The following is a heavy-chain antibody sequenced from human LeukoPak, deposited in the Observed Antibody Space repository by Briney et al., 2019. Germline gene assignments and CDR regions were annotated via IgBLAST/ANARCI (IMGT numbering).Heavy chain of an antibody. J-gene: IGHJ3*02. CDR2: INHSGST. Sequence: SETLSLTCAVYGGSFSGYYWSWIRQPPGKGLEWIGEINHSGSTNYNPSLKSRVTISVDTSKNQFSLKLSSVTAADTAVYYCARQRKATYDFWSGPSDAFDIWGQGTMVTVSS. V-gene: IGHV4-34*01. D-gene: IGHD3-3*01. CDR1: GGSFSGYY. CDR3: ARQRKATYDFWSGPSDAFDI.